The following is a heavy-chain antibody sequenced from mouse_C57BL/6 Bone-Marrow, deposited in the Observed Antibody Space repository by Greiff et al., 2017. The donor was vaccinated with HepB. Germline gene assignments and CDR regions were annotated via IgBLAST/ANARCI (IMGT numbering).Heavy chain of an antibody. CDR3: ARDKGYYGSSQDY. CDR1: GFTFSSYA. Sequence: EVQLVESGGGLVKPGGSLKLSCAASGFTFSSYAMSWVRQTPEKRLEWVATISDGGSYTYYPDNVKGRFTISRDNAKNNLYLQMSHLKSEDTAMYYCARDKGYYGSSQDYWGQGTTLTVSS. D-gene: IGHD1-1*01. V-gene: IGHV5-4*01. CDR2: ISDGGSYT. J-gene: IGHJ2*01.